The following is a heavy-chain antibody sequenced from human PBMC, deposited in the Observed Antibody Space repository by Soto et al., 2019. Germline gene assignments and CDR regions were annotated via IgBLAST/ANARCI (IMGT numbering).Heavy chain of an antibody. Sequence: QVQLVESGGGVVQPGRSLRLSCAASGFTFSSYGMHWVRQAPGKGLEWVAVISYDGSNKYYADSVKGRFTISRDNSKNTLYLQMNSLRAEDTAVYYCAKALGYCSGGSCYGLDYWGQGTLVTVSS. D-gene: IGHD2-15*01. J-gene: IGHJ4*02. CDR3: AKALGYCSGGSCYGLDY. CDR1: GFTFSSYG. CDR2: ISYDGSNK. V-gene: IGHV3-30*18.